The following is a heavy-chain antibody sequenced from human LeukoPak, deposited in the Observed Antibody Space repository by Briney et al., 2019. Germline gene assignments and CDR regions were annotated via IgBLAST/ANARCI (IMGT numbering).Heavy chain of an antibody. J-gene: IGHJ4*02. D-gene: IGHD3-10*01. Sequence: PSQTLSLTCAVSGGSISSGGYSWSWIRQPPGKGLEWIGYIYHSGSTYYNPSLKSRVTISVDRSKNQFSLKLSSVTAADTAVYYCARVNYYGSGSYYKDWGQGTLVTVSS. CDR3: ARVNYYGSGSYYKD. CDR1: GGSISSGGYS. CDR2: IYHSGST. V-gene: IGHV4-30-2*01.